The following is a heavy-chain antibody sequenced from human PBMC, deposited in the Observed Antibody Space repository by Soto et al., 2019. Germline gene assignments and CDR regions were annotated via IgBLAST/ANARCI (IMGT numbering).Heavy chain of an antibody. CDR1: GGSISSGDYY. Sequence: QVQLQESGPGLVKPSQTLSLTCTVSGGSISSGDYYWSWIRQPPGKGLEWIGYIYYSGSTYYNPSLKSRVTISVDTSKNQFSLKLSSVTAADTAVYYCARDKAFDYGDYGGGGYGMDVWGQGTTVTVSS. V-gene: IGHV4-30-4*01. J-gene: IGHJ6*02. CDR2: IYYSGST. CDR3: ARDKAFDYGDYGGGGYGMDV. D-gene: IGHD4-17*01.